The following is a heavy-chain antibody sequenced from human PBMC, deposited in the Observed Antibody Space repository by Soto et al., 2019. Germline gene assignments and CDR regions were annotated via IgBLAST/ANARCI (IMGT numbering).Heavy chain of an antibody. CDR2: IYPSGST. V-gene: IGHV4-4*07. J-gene: IGHJ4*02. CDR1: GGSISGHA. D-gene: IGHD5-12*01. CDR3: VRGRSYSVYDF. Sequence: PSETLSLTCTVSGGSISGHAWIWVRQPAGRGLEWIGHIYPSGSTSYNPSLRSRVTMSLDTSNNQIFLNLTSATAADTAVFYCVRGRSYSVYDFWGPGTLVTVSS.